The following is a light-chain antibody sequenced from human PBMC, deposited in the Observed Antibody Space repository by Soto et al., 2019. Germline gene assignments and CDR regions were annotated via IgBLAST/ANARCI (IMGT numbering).Light chain of an antibody. CDR2: GAS. CDR1: QSVSSN. J-gene: IGKJ2*03. Sequence: EIVMTQSPAILSVSPGERATLSCRASQSVSSNLAWYQQKPGQTPRLLIYGASTRATGIPARFSGSGSGTDFTLTITRLEPEDFAVYYCHHFGSSPPFRFGQGTKLEIK. V-gene: IGKV3-15*01. CDR3: HHFGSSPPFR.